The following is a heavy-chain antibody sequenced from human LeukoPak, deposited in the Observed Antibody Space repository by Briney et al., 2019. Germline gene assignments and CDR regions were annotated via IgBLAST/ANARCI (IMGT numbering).Heavy chain of an antibody. D-gene: IGHD6-13*01. Sequence: GGSLRLSCATSGFTFSNYAMSWVRQAPGKGLEWVSAISGGGDNAYYADSVKGRFTISRDNSKNMLHLQMNSLRAEDTAAYYCAKDGAAADFYNYYGMDVWGQGTTVTVSS. J-gene: IGHJ6*02. CDR3: AKDGAAADFYNYYGMDV. CDR1: GFTFSNYA. V-gene: IGHV3-23*01. CDR2: ISGGGDNA.